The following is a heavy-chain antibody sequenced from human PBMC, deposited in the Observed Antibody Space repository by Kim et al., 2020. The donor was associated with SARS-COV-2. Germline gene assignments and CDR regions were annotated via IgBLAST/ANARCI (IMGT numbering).Heavy chain of an antibody. CDR3: AGGGGYAYFDS. J-gene: IGHJ4*02. CDR2: GA. Sequence: GASYSPSLKSRLTISLDMSKNQFSLNLTSVTAADTAVYYCAGGGGYAYFDSWGQGTLVTVSS. V-gene: IGHV4-59*09. D-gene: IGHD6-25*01.